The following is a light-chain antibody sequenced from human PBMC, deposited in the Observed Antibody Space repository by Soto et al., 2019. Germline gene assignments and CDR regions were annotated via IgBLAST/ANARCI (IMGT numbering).Light chain of an antibody. CDR1: QSVSDN. V-gene: IGKV3D-15*01. Sequence: EIVLTQSPATLSVSPGERVTLSCRASQSVSDNLAWYQQKPGQAPRLLIYGASIRATDIPARFSGSGSWTEFSLTISSLQSEDFAVYYGQQYNDWPLTFGGGTKVEIK. J-gene: IGKJ4*01. CDR2: GAS. CDR3: QQYNDWPLT.